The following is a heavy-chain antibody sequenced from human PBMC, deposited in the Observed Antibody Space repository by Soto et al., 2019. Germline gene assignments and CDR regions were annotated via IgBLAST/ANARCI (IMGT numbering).Heavy chain of an antibody. J-gene: IGHJ6*02. CDR1: GYTFTSYG. Sequence: ASVKVSCKASGYTFTSYGISWVRQAPGQGLEWMGWISAYNGNTNYAQKLQGRVTMTTDTSTSTAYMELRSLRSDDTAVYYCARPDYGSGSYYQPSGMAVWGQGTPVTVS. D-gene: IGHD3-10*01. CDR2: ISAYNGNT. V-gene: IGHV1-18*01. CDR3: ARPDYGSGSYYQPSGMAV.